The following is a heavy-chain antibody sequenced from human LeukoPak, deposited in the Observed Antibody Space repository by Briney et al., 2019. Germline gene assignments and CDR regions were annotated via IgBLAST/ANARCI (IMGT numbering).Heavy chain of an antibody. V-gene: IGHV4-39*02. J-gene: IGHJ4*02. Sequence: SETLSLTCTVSGGSISSGDYYWSWIRQPPGKGLEWIGSIYYSGSTYYNPSLKSRVTISVDTSKNQFSLKLSSVTAADTAVYYCAREAAGLAPGDYWGQGTLVTVSS. D-gene: IGHD6-13*01. CDR3: AREAAGLAPGDY. CDR1: GGSISSGDYY. CDR2: IYYSGST.